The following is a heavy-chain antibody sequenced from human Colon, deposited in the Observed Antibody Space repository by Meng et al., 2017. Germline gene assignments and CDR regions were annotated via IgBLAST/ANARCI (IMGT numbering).Heavy chain of an antibody. CDR3: ARGNMYFGSGQNDAFDI. CDR1: GFNVNTYY. CDR2: IYTSDIT. Sequence: GESLKISCAASGFNVNTYYMDWVRQAPGKGLEWVSVIYTSDITYYTDSVKGRFTISRDSSKNTLYLQMNNLRAEDTAVYYCARGNMYFGSGQNDAFDIWGQGTLVTVSS. D-gene: IGHD3-10*01. J-gene: IGHJ3*02. V-gene: IGHV3-53*01.